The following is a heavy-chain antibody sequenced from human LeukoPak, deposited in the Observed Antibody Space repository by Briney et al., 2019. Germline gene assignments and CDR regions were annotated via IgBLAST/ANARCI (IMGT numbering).Heavy chain of an antibody. CDR2: INHSGST. CDR1: GGSFSGYY. Sequence: SETLSLSCAVYGGSFSGYYWSWIRQPPGKGLEWIGEINHSGSTNYNPSLKSRVAISVDTSKNQFSLKLSSVTAADTAVYYCARDQRTIKEMATITRHIPHRPPLGYWGQGTLVTVSS. CDR3: ARDQRTIKEMATITRHIPHRPPLGY. V-gene: IGHV4-34*01. D-gene: IGHD5-24*01. J-gene: IGHJ4*02.